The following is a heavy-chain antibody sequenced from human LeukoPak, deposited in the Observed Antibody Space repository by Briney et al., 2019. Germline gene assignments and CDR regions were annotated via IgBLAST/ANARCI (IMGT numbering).Heavy chain of an antibody. CDR3: AKGGDGYNERYFQH. CDR1: GFMFSTYA. J-gene: IGHJ1*01. D-gene: IGHD5-24*01. Sequence: GGSLRLSCAGSGFMFSTYAMSWVRQAPGQGLEWISGISGTGGSTYYADSVKGRFTISRDNSKNTLYLQMNSLRAEDTAVYYCAKGGDGYNERYFQHWGQGTLVTVSS. CDR2: ISGTGGST. V-gene: IGHV3-23*01.